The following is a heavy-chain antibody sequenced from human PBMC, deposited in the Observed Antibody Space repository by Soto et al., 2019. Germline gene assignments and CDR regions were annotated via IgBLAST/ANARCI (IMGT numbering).Heavy chain of an antibody. D-gene: IGHD1-26*01. Sequence: QVQLQESGPGLVKPSDTLSLTCAVSGYSISSSNWWGWIRQPPGKGLEWIGYIYSSGTTYYNPSLKSRVTMSVDTSKHQFYQKLTSVTAVDTAVYYCARREIQGPIDYWGQGTLVTVSS. V-gene: IGHV4-28*01. CDR3: ARREIQGPIDY. J-gene: IGHJ4*02. CDR1: GYSISSSNW. CDR2: IYSSGTT.